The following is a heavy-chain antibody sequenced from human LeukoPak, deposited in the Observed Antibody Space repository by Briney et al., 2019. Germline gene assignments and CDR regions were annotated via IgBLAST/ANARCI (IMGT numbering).Heavy chain of an antibody. Sequence: GGSLRLSCAASGFTFNNYAMSWVRQAPGKGLDWVSGIGGSTRGTYYADSVKGRFTISRDNSKNTLYLQMNSLRAEDTAVYYCASSLYSSGWSLNSGAFDIWGQGTMVTVSS. CDR2: IGGSTRGT. D-gene: IGHD6-13*01. V-gene: IGHV3-23*01. CDR1: GFTFNNYA. CDR3: ASSLYSSGWSLNSGAFDI. J-gene: IGHJ3*02.